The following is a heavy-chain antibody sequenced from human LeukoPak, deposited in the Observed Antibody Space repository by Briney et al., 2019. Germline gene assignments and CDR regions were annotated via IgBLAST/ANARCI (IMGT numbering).Heavy chain of an antibody. CDR1: GDSISSSNSY. J-gene: IGHJ4*02. D-gene: IGHD3/OR15-3a*01. V-gene: IGHV4-39*01. CDR3: ARQTGSGLFILP. CDR2: IYYSGNT. Sequence: PSETLSLTCIVSGDSISSSNSYWGWIRQPPGKGLEWIGSIYYSGNTYYNASLKSRVSISVDTSKIHFSLRLTSVTAADTAVYYCARQTGSGLFILPGGQGTLVTVSS.